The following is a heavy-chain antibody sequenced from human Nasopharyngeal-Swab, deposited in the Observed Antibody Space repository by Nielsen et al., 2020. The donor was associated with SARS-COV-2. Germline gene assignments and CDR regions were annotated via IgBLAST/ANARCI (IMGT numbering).Heavy chain of an antibody. D-gene: IGHD3-3*01. V-gene: IGHV4-59*01. CDR1: GGSISSYY. J-gene: IGHJ3*02. CDR2: IYYSGST. CDR3: ARGGGLGYYDFWSGYSQTSDAFDI. Sequence: SETLSLTCTVSGGSISSYYWSWIRQPPGKGLEWIGYIYYSGSTNYNPSLKSRVTISVDTSKNQFSLKLSSVTAADTAVYYCARGGGLGYYDFWSGYSQTSDAFDIWGRGTMVTVSS.